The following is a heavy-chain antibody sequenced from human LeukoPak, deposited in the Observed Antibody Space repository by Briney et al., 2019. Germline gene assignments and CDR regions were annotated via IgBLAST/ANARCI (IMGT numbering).Heavy chain of an antibody. J-gene: IGHJ5*02. Sequence: PGGSLRLSCAASGFTVSSNHMSWVLQAPGKGLEWVSVIYSGGSTSYAVSVEGRFTISRDISKNTLYLQMNSLRAEDTAVYYCARSYSFGANWFDPWGQGTLVTVSS. D-gene: IGHD5-18*01. CDR2: IYSGGST. CDR3: ARSYSFGANWFDP. V-gene: IGHV3-66*01. CDR1: GFTVSSNH.